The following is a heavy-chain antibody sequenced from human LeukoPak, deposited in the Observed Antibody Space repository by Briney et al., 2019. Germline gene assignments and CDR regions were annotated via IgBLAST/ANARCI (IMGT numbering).Heavy chain of an antibody. Sequence: PGGSLRLSCAASGFTFSSYGMHWVRQAPGKGLEWVAVISYDGSNKYYADSVKGRFTISRDNSKHTLYLQMNSLRAEDTAVYYCAKAEYYYDSSIDYWGQGTLVTVSS. D-gene: IGHD3-22*01. CDR3: AKAEYYYDSSIDY. CDR2: ISYDGSNK. J-gene: IGHJ4*02. V-gene: IGHV3-30*18. CDR1: GFTFSSYG.